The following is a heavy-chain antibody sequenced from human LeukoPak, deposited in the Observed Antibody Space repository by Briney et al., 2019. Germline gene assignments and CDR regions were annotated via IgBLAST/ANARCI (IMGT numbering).Heavy chain of an antibody. J-gene: IGHJ6*03. CDR1: GYSLSSGYY. V-gene: IGHV4-38-2*02. CDR3: ARGSHHSAAAGGIYYYYYMDV. CDR2: IYHSGSA. D-gene: IGHD6-13*01. Sequence: PSETLSLTCTVSGYSLSSGYYWGWIRQPPGQGLEWIGSIYHSGSAYYNPSLKSRVTISVDTSMNQFSLKLSSVTAADTAVYYCARGSHHSAAAGGIYYYYYMDVWGKGTTVTVSS.